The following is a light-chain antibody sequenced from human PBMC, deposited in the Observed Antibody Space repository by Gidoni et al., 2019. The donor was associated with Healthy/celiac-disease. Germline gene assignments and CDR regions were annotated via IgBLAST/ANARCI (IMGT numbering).Light chain of an antibody. J-gene: IGKJ4*01. CDR1: QSVSSN. Sequence: EIVMTQSPAPLSVSPGERATLSCRASQSVSSNLAWYQQKPGQAPRLLIYGASTRATGIPARFSGSGSGTEFTLTISSLQSEDFAVYYCQQYNNWLTFXGXTKVEIK. V-gene: IGKV3-15*01. CDR2: GAS. CDR3: QQYNNWLT.